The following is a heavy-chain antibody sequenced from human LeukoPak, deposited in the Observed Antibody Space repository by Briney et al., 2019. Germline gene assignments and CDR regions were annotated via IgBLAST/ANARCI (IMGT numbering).Heavy chain of an antibody. CDR3: GRTSCSSTSCFRFDY. J-gene: IGHJ4*02. CDR1: GFTFRSYW. Sequence: AGSLRLSCAVSGFTFRSYWMHWVRQAPRKGLVWVSRINSDGSSTTYADSVKGRFTISRDNAKNTLYRQMNSLRAEDTAVYYCGRTSCSSTSCFRFDYWGQGTLVTVSS. V-gene: IGHV3-74*01. D-gene: IGHD2-2*01. CDR2: INSDGSST.